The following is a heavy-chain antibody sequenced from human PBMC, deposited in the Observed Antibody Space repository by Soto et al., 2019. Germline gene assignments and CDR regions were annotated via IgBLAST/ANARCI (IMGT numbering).Heavy chain of an antibody. J-gene: IGHJ6*02. V-gene: IGHV5-51*01. CDR2: IYPGDSDT. CDR3: ARLVNYYFGMDV. Sequence: PGASLKISCKASDTTHWIGWVRQKPGKGLEWMGIIYPGDSDTKYSPSFQGQVTISVDKSISTAYLHWSSLKASDTATYYCARLVNYYFGMDVWGLGTTVTVSS. CDR1: DTTHW.